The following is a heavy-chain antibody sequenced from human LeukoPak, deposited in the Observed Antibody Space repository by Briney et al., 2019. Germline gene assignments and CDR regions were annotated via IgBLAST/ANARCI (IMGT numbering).Heavy chain of an antibody. CDR2: ISGSGGST. V-gene: IGHV3-23*01. D-gene: IGHD6-13*01. J-gene: IGHJ4*02. CDR1: GFYFSTYA. Sequence: GGSLRLSCATSGFYFSTYALSWVRQAPGKGLEWASGISGSGGSTYHADSVKGRFTTSRDSSKNTLYLQMNSLRAEDTAIYYCARVIRAAPGKGYFDYWGQGTLVTVSS. CDR3: ARVIRAAPGKGYFDY.